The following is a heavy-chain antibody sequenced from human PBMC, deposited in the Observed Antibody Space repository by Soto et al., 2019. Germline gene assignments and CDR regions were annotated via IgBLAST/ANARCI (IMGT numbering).Heavy chain of an antibody. Sequence: GGSLRLSCAASGFTFSSYWMSWVRQAPGKGLEWVANIKQDGSEKYYVDSVKGRFTISRDNAKNSLYLQMNSLRAEDTAVYYCARVLGDSSGYWDYYYGMDVWGQGTTVTVSS. CDR2: IKQDGSEK. D-gene: IGHD3-22*01. J-gene: IGHJ6*02. V-gene: IGHV3-7*05. CDR3: ARVLGDSSGYWDYYYGMDV. CDR1: GFTFSSYW.